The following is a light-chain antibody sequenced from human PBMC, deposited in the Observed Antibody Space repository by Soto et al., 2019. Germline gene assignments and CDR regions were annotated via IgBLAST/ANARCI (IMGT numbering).Light chain of an antibody. V-gene: IGLV2-11*01. CDR1: TSDVGGYDY. CDR3: CSYAGDFYV. Sequence: QSVLTQPRSVSGSPGQSVAISCTGTTSDVGGYDYVSWYQQHPGKAPKLIIFDVTKRPSGVPDRFSGSKSGNTASLTISGLQAEDEADYFCCSYAGDFYVFGSGTQLTVL. J-gene: IGLJ1*01. CDR2: DVT.